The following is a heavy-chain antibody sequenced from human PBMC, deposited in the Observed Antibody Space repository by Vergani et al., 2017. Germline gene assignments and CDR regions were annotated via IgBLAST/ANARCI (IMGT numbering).Heavy chain of an antibody. J-gene: IGHJ4*02. V-gene: IGHV3-49*04. Sequence: EVQLVESGGGLVPPVRSLRLSCAASVFSFGDYAMTWVRQAPGKGLEWVAFIRNKADGGTTEYAASVKGRFTISRDDSKRLAYLQLSGLKTEDTAVYFCSRGRGYSFGYSDYWGQGTLVTVSS. CDR3: SRGRGYSFGYSDY. D-gene: IGHD5-18*01. CDR2: IRNKADGGTT. CDR1: VFSFGDYA.